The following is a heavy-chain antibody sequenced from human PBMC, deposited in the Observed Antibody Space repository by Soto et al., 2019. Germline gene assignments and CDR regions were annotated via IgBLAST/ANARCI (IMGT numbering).Heavy chain of an antibody. Sequence: VQLVESGGTVVQPGRSLRLSCAASGFTFSNFGIHWVRQAPGKGLEWVTLISYDGSGKFYADSVKGRFTISRDNSKYTVDLQMNSLTTEDTAVYYCAKERTPACGGDCPLDPWGQGTLVTV. D-gene: IGHD2-21*01. CDR3: AKERTPACGGDCPLDP. V-gene: IGHV3-30*18. J-gene: IGHJ5*02. CDR1: GFTFSNFG. CDR2: ISYDGSGK.